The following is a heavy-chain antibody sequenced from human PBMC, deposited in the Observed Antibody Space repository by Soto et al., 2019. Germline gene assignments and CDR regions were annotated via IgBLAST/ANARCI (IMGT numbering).Heavy chain of an antibody. D-gene: IGHD2-2*01. CDR3: AREKKHQSLGGRFGMDV. J-gene: IGHJ6*02. V-gene: IGHV3-21*01. Sequence: GGSLRLSCAVSGFIFSDFSMNWVRQAPGNGLEWVASIGSSGGYIFYADSVKGRFTISRDNAKKSLDLQINSLRAEDTAVYYCAREKKHQSLGGRFGMDVWGQGTTVTVSS. CDR1: GFIFSDFS. CDR2: IGSSGGYI.